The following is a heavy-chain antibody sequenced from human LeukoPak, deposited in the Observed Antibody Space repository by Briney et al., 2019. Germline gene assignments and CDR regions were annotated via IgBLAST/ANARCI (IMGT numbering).Heavy chain of an antibody. Sequence: PGGPLRLSCAASGFTFSSYAMSWVRQAPGKGLEWVSAISGSGGSTYYADSVKGRFTISRDNSKNTLYLQMNSLRAEDTAVYYCQGTTLPPRYFDLWGRGTLVTVSS. CDR3: QGTTLPPRYFDL. V-gene: IGHV3-23*01. D-gene: IGHD1-1*01. J-gene: IGHJ2*01. CDR2: ISGSGGST. CDR1: GFTFSSYA.